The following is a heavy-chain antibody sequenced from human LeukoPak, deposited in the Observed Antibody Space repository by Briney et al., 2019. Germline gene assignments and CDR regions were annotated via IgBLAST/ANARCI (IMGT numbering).Heavy chain of an antibody. V-gene: IGHV3-15*01. D-gene: IGHD1-1*01. CDR2: IKSNAGGGST. Sequence: PGGSLRLSCAASGFTFSDAWMSWVRQAPGKGLEWVGRIKSNAGGGSTDYAAPVKCRFTISRDDSKNTVYLQMNCLKIEDTAVYYCTWERGMWYNWVDGWGEGTLVTVSS. J-gene: IGHJ5*02. CDR1: GFTFSDAW. CDR3: TWERGMWYNWVDG.